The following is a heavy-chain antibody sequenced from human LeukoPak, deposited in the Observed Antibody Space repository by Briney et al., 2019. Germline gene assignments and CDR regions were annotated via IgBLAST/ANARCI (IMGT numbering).Heavy chain of an antibody. Sequence: GGSLRLSCAASGFTFSSYEMNWVRQAPGKGLEWVSYISSSSSTIYYADSVKGRFTISRDNAKNSLYLQMNSLRAEDTAVYYCARVPYSSSSPTYNWFDPWGQGTLVTVSS. CDR2: ISSSSSTI. CDR3: ARVPYSSSSPTYNWFDP. D-gene: IGHD6-13*01. J-gene: IGHJ5*02. V-gene: IGHV3-48*03. CDR1: GFTFSSYE.